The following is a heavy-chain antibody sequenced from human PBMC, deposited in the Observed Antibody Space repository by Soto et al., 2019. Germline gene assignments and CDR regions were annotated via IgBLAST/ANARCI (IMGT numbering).Heavy chain of an antibody. CDR1: GFTFSSYA. J-gene: IGHJ6*03. Sequence: EVQLLESGGGLVQPGGSLRLSCAASGFTFSSYAMSWVRQAPGKGLEWVSAISGSGGSTYYADSVKGRFTISRDNSKNTLYLQMNSLGAEDTAVYYCASIPTGYFYERLYYYMDVWGKGTTVTVSS. CDR2: ISGSGGST. V-gene: IGHV3-23*01. CDR3: ASIPTGYFYERLYYYMDV. D-gene: IGHD3-9*01.